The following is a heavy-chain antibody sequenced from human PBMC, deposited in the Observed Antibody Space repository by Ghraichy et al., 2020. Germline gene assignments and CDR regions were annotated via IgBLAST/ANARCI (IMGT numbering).Heavy chain of an antibody. V-gene: IGHV3-7*01. CDR1: GFTFSSYW. J-gene: IGHJ6*02. CDR2: IKQDGSEK. CDR3: ARVLLYCSGGSCYSYYYYGMDV. D-gene: IGHD2-15*01. Sequence: GGSLRLSCAASGFTFSSYWMSWVRQAPGKGLEWVANIKQDGSEKYYVDSVKGRFTISRDNAKNSLYLQMNSLRAEDTAVYYCARVLLYCSGGSCYSYYYYGMDVWGQGTTVTVSS.